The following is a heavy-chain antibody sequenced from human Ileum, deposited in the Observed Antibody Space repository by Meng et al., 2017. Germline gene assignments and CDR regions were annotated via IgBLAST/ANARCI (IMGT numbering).Heavy chain of an antibody. D-gene: IGHD3-9*01. CDR1: GGSISSTSSSYC. J-gene: IGHJ5*02. CDR3: ARQPTGFPNWFDP. Sequence: GSLRLSCIVSGGSISSTSSSYCWGWIRQPPGKGLEWIGSIYYTGTTYYNPSLVSRVTISMDASKNQFSLKLTSVTAADTAVYYCARQPTGFPNWFDPWGQGTLVTVSS. V-gene: IGHV4-39*07. CDR2: IYYTGTT.